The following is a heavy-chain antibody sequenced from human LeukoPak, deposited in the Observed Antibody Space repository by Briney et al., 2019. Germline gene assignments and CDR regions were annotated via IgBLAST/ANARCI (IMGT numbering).Heavy chain of an antibody. CDR2: IIPIFGTA. CDR3: ARSPKDRNCGGDCPFDY. Sequence: SVKVSCKASGATFSSYAISWVRQAPGQGLEWMGGIIPIFGTANSAQKFQGRVTITTDESTSTAYMELSSLRSEDTAVYYCARSPKDRNCGGDCPFDYWGQGTLVTVSS. D-gene: IGHD2-21*02. J-gene: IGHJ4*02. CDR1: GATFSSYA. V-gene: IGHV1-69*05.